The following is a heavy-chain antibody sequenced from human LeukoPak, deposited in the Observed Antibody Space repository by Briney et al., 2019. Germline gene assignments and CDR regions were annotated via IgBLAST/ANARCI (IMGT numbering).Heavy chain of an antibody. V-gene: IGHV3-7*01. CDR1: GFTFSSYA. D-gene: IGHD2-15*01. CDR2: IKQDGSEK. CDR3: ARHGGYYYDY. J-gene: IGHJ4*02. Sequence: GGSLRLSCAASGFTFSSYAMSWVRQAPGKGLEWVANIKQDGSEKYYVDSVKGRFTISRDNARNSLYLQMSSLRAEDTAVYYCARHGGYYYDYWGQGTLVTVSS.